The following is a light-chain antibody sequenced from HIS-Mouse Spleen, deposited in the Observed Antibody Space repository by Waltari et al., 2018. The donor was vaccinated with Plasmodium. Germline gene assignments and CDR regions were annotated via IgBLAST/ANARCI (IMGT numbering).Light chain of an antibody. V-gene: IGLV3-10*01. CDR2: EDS. CDR1: ALPKKY. J-gene: IGLJ3*02. CDR3: YSTDSSGNHRV. Sequence: SYELTQPPSVSVSPGQPARIPCSGDALPKKYAYWDQQKSGQAPVLVIYEDSKRPAGSPERFSGSSSGTMATLTSSGAQVEDEADYCCYSTDSSGNHRVFGGGTKLTVL.